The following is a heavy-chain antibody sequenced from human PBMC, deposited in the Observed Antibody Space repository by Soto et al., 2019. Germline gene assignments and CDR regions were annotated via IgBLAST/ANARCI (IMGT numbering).Heavy chain of an antibody. V-gene: IGHV4-30-4*01. Sequence: SETLSLTCTVSGGSISSGDSYWSWIRQSPGKGLEWIGYIYYSGSTYYNPSLKSRVTISVDTSKNQFSLKLNSVTAADTAVYYCAREGAASYSYYYGTDVWGQGTTVT. CDR1: GGSISSGDSY. D-gene: IGHD3-16*01. J-gene: IGHJ6*02. CDR2: IYYSGST. CDR3: AREGAASYSYYYGTDV.